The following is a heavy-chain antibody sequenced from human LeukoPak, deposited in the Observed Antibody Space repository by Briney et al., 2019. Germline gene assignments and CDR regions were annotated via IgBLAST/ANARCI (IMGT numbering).Heavy chain of an antibody. CDR1: GGSISSSSYY. CDR3: ARDRWEYYYDSSGYYNWFDP. V-gene: IGHV4-39*07. Sequence: SGTLSLTCTVSGGSISSSSYYWGWIRQPPGKGLEWIGSIYYSGSTYYNPSLKSRVTISVDTSKNQFSLKLSSVTAADTAVYYCARDRWEYYYDSSGYYNWFDPWGQGILVTVSS. J-gene: IGHJ5*02. D-gene: IGHD3-22*01. CDR2: IYYSGST.